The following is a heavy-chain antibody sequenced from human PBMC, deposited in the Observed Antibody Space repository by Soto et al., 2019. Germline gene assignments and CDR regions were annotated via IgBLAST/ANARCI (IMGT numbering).Heavy chain of an antibody. Sequence: AGGSLRLSCAASGFTFSSYGMHWVRQAPGKGLEWVAVISYDGSNKYYADSVKGRFTISRDNSKNTLYLQMNSLRAEDTAVYYCAKGDCGGDCYSFDAFDIWGQGTMVTVSS. D-gene: IGHD2-21*02. CDR2: ISYDGSNK. V-gene: IGHV3-30*18. J-gene: IGHJ3*02. CDR1: GFTFSSYG. CDR3: AKGDCGGDCYSFDAFDI.